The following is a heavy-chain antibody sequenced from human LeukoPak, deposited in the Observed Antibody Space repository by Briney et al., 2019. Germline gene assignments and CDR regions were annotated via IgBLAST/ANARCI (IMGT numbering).Heavy chain of an antibody. CDR2: TYYSGST. CDR1: GGSISSSSYY. Sequence: SETLSLTCTVSGGSISSSSYYWGWIRQPPGKGLEWIGSTYYSGSTYYNPSLKSRVTISVDTSKNQFSLKLSSVTAADTAVYYCARHVPYYFDYWGQGTLVTVSS. V-gene: IGHV4-39*01. CDR3: ARHVPYYFDY. J-gene: IGHJ4*02.